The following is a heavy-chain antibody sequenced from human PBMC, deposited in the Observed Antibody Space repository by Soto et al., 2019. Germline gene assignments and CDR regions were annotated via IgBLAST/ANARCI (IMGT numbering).Heavy chain of an antibody. D-gene: IGHD2-2*01. Sequence: QVQLVQSGAEVKKPGSSVKVSCKASGGTFSNYGISWVRQAPGQGLEWMGGIIPMFGTSNYAQKFQGRVTITAEASTSTAYMELGSLRSEDPAVYYWAGDRTSTLVDRYYSMDVWGQGTTVTVSS. CDR2: IIPMFGTS. V-gene: IGHV1-69*01. CDR1: GGTFSNYG. CDR3: AGDRTSTLVDRYYSMDV. J-gene: IGHJ6*02.